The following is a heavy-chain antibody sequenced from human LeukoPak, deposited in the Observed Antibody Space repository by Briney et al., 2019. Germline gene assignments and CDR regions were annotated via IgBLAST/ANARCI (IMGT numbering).Heavy chain of an antibody. J-gene: IGHJ4*02. CDR1: GFTFSDHY. CDR3: ARVRSSAWSGSYFDY. D-gene: IGHD6-13*01. Sequence: GGSLRLSCAASGFTFSDHYMDWVRQAPGKGLEWVGRIRNKANSYTTQYAASVKGRFTISRDDSKSSLFLQMNSLKTEDTAVYYCARVRSSAWSGSYFDYWGQGTLVTVSS. CDR2: IRNKANSYTT. V-gene: IGHV3-72*01.